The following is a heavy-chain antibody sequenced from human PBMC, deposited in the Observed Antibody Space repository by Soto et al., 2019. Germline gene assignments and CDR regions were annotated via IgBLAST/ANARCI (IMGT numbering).Heavy chain of an antibody. D-gene: IGHD6-6*01. CDR1: GFTFSSYS. CDR3: AKSITARPFDY. J-gene: IGHJ4*02. V-gene: IGHV3-48*01. CDR2: ISSSSSTI. Sequence: LRLSCAASGFTFSSYSMNWVRQAPGKGLEWVSYISSSSSTIYYADSVKGRFTISRDNSKNTLYLQMNSLRAEDTAVYYCAKSITARPFDYWGQGALVTVSS.